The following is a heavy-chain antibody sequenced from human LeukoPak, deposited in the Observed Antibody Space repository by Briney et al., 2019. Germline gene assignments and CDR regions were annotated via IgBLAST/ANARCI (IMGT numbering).Heavy chain of an antibody. Sequence: GGSLRLSCGASGFTFSSYSMNWARQAPGKGLEWVAVISYDGSNKYYADSVKGRFTISRDNSKNTLYLQMNSLRAEDTAVYYCATFSYGSVRDYYGMDVWGQGTTATVSS. J-gene: IGHJ6*02. CDR2: ISYDGSNK. V-gene: IGHV3-30*03. D-gene: IGHD5-18*01. CDR3: ATFSYGSVRDYYGMDV. CDR1: GFTFSSYS.